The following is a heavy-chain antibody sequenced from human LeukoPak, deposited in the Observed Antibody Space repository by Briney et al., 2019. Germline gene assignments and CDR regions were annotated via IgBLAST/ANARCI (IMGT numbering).Heavy chain of an antibody. Sequence: GGSLRLSCAASGFSFRNYWMYWVRQAPGKGLVWVSRISSDGSSTKYEDSVKGRFTISRDTATNTLYLQMSSLRAEGTAVYYCARGFSYGYSDYWGQGTLVTVSS. D-gene: IGHD5-18*01. CDR2: ISSDGSST. J-gene: IGHJ4*02. V-gene: IGHV3-74*03. CDR1: GFSFRNYW. CDR3: ARGFSYGYSDY.